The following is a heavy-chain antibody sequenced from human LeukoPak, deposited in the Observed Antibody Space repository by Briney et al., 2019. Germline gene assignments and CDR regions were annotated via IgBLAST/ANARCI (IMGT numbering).Heavy chain of an antibody. V-gene: IGHV1-69*04. CDR2: VIPVLGMA. CDR3: ARDPRVTGTGVYFDY. D-gene: IGHD1-7*01. J-gene: IGHJ4*02. CDR1: GGTFSSYT. Sequence: SVKVSCKASGGTFSSYTSSWVRQAPGQGLEWMGRVIPVLGMADYAQKFQGRVTITADKSTSTAYMDLSSLRSEDTAVYYCARDPRVTGTGVYFDYWGQGTLVTVSS.